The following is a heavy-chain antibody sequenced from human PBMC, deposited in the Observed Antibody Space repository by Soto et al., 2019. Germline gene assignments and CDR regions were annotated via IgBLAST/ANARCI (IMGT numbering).Heavy chain of an antibody. D-gene: IGHD3-22*01. CDR3: ARLHYYDSRIDY. CDR1: GGSISTYY. V-gene: IGHV4-59*01. CDR2: IYYSGST. J-gene: IGHJ4*02. Sequence: QVQLQESGPGLVKPSETLSLTCTVSGGSISTYYWSWIRQPPGKGLEWIGYIYYSGSTNYNPSLQSQVTISVDTSKNQFSLKLSSVTAADTAVYYCARLHYYDSRIDYWGQGTLVTVSS.